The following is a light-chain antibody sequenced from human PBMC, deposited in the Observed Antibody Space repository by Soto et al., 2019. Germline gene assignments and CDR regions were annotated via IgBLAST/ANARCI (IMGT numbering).Light chain of an antibody. Sequence: QSALTQPASVSGSPGQSITISCTRSSTDFENYNLVSWYQHCPDKAPKLIIYEGTKRPSEISDRFSGSKSGTSASLAISGLRSEDEANYYCVAWDDSLSGLVFGTGTKLTVL. CDR2: EGT. CDR3: VAWDDSLSGLV. J-gene: IGLJ1*01. CDR1: STDFENYNL. V-gene: IGLV2-14*02.